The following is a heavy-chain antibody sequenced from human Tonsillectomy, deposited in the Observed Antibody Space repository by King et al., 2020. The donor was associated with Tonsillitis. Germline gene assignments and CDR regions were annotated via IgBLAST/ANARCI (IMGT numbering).Heavy chain of an antibody. D-gene: IGHD5-12*01. J-gene: IGHJ6*03. CDR2: IYHSGST. CDR1: GGSISSSNW. V-gene: IGHV4-4*02. CDR3: ARVWLHFTLYYMDV. Sequence: VQLQESGPGLVKPSETLSLTCAVSGGSISSSNWWRWVRQPPGKGLEWIGEIYHSGSTSYNPSLKSRVTISVDKSKNQFSLKLSSVTAADTAVYYCARVWLHFTLYYMDVWGKGTTVTVSS.